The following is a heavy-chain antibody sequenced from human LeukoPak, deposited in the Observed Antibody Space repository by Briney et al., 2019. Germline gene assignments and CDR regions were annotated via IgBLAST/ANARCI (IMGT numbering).Heavy chain of an antibody. D-gene: IGHD6-13*01. V-gene: IGHV3-23*01. Sequence: GGSLRLSCAASGFTFSRYAMSWVRQAPGRGLEWVSAISGSGGSTYYADSVQGQSTNTRDNSKNTLDLQMNSLRAEDTAVYYCARGGYRSSLYRFDYWGQGTLVTVSS. CDR1: GFTFSRYA. CDR2: ISGSGGST. J-gene: IGHJ4*02. CDR3: ARGGYRSSLYRFDY.